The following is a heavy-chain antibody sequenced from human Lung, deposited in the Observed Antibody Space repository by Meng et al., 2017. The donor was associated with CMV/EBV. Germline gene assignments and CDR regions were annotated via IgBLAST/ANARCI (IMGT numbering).Heavy chain of an antibody. J-gene: IGHJ5*02. Sequence: ASGFIFSDYYITWIRQAPGKGLEWVSYISSSGSIKKYADSVEGRFTISRDNAKKSLYLQMNSLRAEDTAFYYCARDFSAVHNWFDAWGQGTLVTVSS. CDR2: ISSSGSIK. CDR3: ARDFSAVHNWFDA. V-gene: IGHV3-11*04. CDR1: GFIFSDYY. D-gene: IGHD1-26*01.